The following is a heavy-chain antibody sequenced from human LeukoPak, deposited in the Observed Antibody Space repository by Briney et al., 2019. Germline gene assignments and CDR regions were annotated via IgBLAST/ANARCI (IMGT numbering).Heavy chain of an antibody. CDR1: GFTFSSYS. Sequence: GGSLRLSCAASGFTFSSYSMNWVRQAPGQGMEWVSSISSSSSYIYYADSVKGRFTISRDNAKNSLYLQMNSLRAEDTAVYYCARDRRAIYYYDSSGYYTPHFDYWGQGTLVTVSS. D-gene: IGHD3-22*01. J-gene: IGHJ4*02. CDR2: ISSSSSYI. CDR3: ARDRRAIYYYDSSGYYTPHFDY. V-gene: IGHV3-21*01.